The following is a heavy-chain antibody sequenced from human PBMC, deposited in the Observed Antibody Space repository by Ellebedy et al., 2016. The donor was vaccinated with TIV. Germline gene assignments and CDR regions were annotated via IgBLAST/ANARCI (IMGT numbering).Heavy chain of an antibody. CDR1: GGSFSGYY. J-gene: IGHJ4*02. CDR3: ARVGSSWYVAQYYFDY. CDR2: INHSGST. D-gene: IGHD6-13*01. Sequence: MPGGSLRLSCAVYGGSFSGYYWSWIRQPPGKGLEWIGEINHSGSTNYNPSLKSRVTMSVDTSKNQFSLKLSSVTAADTAVYYCARVGSSWYVAQYYFDYWGQGTLVTVSS. V-gene: IGHV4-34*01.